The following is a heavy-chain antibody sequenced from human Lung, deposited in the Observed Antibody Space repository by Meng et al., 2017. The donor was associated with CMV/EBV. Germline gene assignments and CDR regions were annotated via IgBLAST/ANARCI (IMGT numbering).Heavy chain of an antibody. CDR3: ARLKNYYDSSDYLSDDFDI. CDR2: IYPCDSDT. V-gene: IGHV5-51*01. D-gene: IGHD3-22*01. J-gene: IGHJ3*02. CDR1: GYSFTSYW. Sequence: KVSCXGSGYSFTSYWIGWVRQMPGKGLEWMGIIYPCDSDTRYSPSLQGQVTISADTSISTAYLQWSSLKASDTAMYYCARLKNYYDSSDYLSDDFDIWCQGTMVTISS.